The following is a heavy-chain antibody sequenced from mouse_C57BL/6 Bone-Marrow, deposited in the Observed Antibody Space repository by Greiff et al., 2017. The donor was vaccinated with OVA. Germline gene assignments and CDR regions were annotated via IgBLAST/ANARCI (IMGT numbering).Heavy chain of an antibody. CDR2: IHPNSGST. D-gene: IGHD1-1*01. J-gene: IGHJ4*01. CDR3: ARWNTTVVGAMDY. V-gene: IGHV1-64*01. CDR1: GYTFTSYW. Sequence: QVQLQQPGAELVKPGASVKLSCKASGYTFTSYWMHWVKQRPGQGLEWIGMIHPNSGSTNYNEKFKSKATLTVDKSSSTAYMQLSSLTAEDSAVYCCARWNTTVVGAMDYWGQGTSVTVSS.